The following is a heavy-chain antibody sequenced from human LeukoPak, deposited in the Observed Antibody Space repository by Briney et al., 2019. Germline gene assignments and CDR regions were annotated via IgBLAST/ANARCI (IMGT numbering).Heavy chain of an antibody. D-gene: IGHD4-17*01. CDR1: RFTFSSYD. J-gene: IGHJ4*02. V-gene: IGHV3-13*03. CDR3: ARWLTTVTFFDY. Sequence: GGSLRLSCAACRFTFSSYDMHWVRQATGKGLEWVSAIGTAGDTYYPGSVKGQFTISRENAKNSLYLQMNSLRAGDTAVYYCARWLTTVTFFDYWGQGTLVTVSS. CDR2: IGTAGDT.